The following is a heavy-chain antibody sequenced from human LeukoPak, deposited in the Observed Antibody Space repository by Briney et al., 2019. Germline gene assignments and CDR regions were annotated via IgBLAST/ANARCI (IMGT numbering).Heavy chain of an antibody. Sequence: ASVKVSCKASGYTFTSYAMHWVRQAPGQRLECMGWINTGNGNTKYSQKFQGRVTITRDTSASTAYMDLSSLKSEDTAVYYCARNTETAIPLPYYFDYWGQGTLVTVSS. J-gene: IGHJ4*02. CDR2: INTGNGNT. D-gene: IGHD2-21*02. V-gene: IGHV1-3*04. CDR3: ARNTETAIPLPYYFDY. CDR1: GYTFTSYA.